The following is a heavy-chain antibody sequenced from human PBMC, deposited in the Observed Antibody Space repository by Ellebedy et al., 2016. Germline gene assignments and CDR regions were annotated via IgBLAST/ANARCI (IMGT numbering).Heavy chain of an antibody. Sequence: SETLSLTCGVSDDSIRNAHWWSWVRQPPGKGLEWIGQIYHDGQTDYNPSLKSRVTIFLDKSNNYVSLTLNSVTAADTAVYYCARNSRFCLEVWGKGTTVTVSS. CDR2: IYHDGQT. V-gene: IGHV4-4*02. CDR1: DDSIRNAHW. CDR3: ARNSRFCLEV. D-gene: IGHD4-23*01. J-gene: IGHJ6*04.